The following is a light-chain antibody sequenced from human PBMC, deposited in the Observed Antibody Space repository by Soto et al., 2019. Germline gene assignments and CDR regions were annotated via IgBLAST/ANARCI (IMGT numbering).Light chain of an antibody. Sequence: DIQMTQSPSTLSASVGDRVSITCRASQRVNTCLAWYQQKPGKAPRLLINAASNLQSGVPSRFRGSGSETDFTLTITSLQPEDFATYYCQQSYTTPRTFGQGTKVDI. CDR2: AAS. J-gene: IGKJ1*01. V-gene: IGKV1-39*01. CDR3: QQSYTTPRT. CDR1: QRVNTC.